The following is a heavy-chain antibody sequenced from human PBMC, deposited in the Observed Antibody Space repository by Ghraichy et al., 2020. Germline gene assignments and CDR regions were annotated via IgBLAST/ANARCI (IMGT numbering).Heavy chain of an antibody. J-gene: IGHJ2*01. D-gene: IGHD2-2*01. CDR2: ISYDGSNK. CDR3: ARRVGGYCSSTSCHRDMNVDGYFDL. Sequence: GGSLRLSCAASGFTFSSYAMHWVRQAPGKGLEWVAVISYDGSNKYYADSVKGRFTISRDNSKNTLYLQMNSLRAEDTAVYYCARRVGGYCSSTSCHRDMNVDGYFDLWGRGTLVTVSS. V-gene: IGHV3-30-3*01. CDR1: GFTFSSYA.